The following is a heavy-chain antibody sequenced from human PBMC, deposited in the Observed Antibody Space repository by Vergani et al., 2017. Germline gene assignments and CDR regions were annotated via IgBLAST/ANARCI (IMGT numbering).Heavy chain of an antibody. CDR3: AKSDDYGDKNWFDP. V-gene: IGHV3-23*04. Sequence: EVHLVESGGGLVQPGRSLRLSCSGSGFTLGDYAMTWVRQAPGKGLEWVSAISGSGGSTYYADSVKGRFTISRDNSKNTLYLQMNSLRAEDTAVYYCAKSDDYGDKNWFDPWGQGTLVTVSS. CDR1: GFTLGDYA. J-gene: IGHJ5*02. CDR2: ISGSGGST. D-gene: IGHD4-17*01.